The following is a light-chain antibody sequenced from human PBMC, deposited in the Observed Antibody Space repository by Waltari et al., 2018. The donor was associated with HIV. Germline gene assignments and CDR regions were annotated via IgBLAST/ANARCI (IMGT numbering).Light chain of an antibody. V-gene: IGLV1-40*01. J-gene: IGLJ3*02. CDR2: GEN. CDR1: SSNIGARFD. CDR3: QSYDSSLSGSV. Sequence: QSVLTQPPSVSGAPGQRVTISFTGSSSNIGARFDVHWYQQLPGTAPKPRIYGENNRPSGVPDRFAGSKSGTSASLAITGLQAEDEADYYCQSYDSSLSGSVFGGGTKLTVL.